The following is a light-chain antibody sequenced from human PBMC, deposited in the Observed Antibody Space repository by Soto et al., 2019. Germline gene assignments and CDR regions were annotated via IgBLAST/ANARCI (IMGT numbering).Light chain of an antibody. V-gene: IGKV2-28*01. J-gene: IGKJ4*01. CDR1: QSLLHSNGYNY. CDR3: QQHISWPLT. CDR2: LGS. Sequence: DIVMTQSPLSLPVTPGEPASISCRSSQSLLHSNGYNYLDWYLQKPGQSPQLLIYLGSNRASGVPDRFSGSGSGTDFTLTISNLEPEDFAVYYCQQHISWPLTFGGGTKVDIK.